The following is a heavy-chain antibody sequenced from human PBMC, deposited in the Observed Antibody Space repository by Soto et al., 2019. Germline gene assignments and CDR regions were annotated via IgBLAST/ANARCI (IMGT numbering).Heavy chain of an antibody. D-gene: IGHD3-10*01. CDR1: GGSISSGDYY. Sequence: SETLSLTCTVSGGSISSGDYYWSWIRQPPGKGLEWIGYIYYSGSTYYNPSLKSRVTISVDTSKNQFSLKLSSVTAADTAVYYCARDRVYGWGGEWVYGMDVWGQGSTVTVSS. CDR2: IYYSGST. J-gene: IGHJ6*02. V-gene: IGHV4-30-4*01. CDR3: ARDRVYGWGGEWVYGMDV.